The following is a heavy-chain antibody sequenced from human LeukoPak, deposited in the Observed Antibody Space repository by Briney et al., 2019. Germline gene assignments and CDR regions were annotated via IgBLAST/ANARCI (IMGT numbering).Heavy chain of an antibody. Sequence: GGSLRLSCAASGFTFSSYSMNWVRQAPGKGLEWVSSISSSSTYIYYADSVKGRFAISRDNAKNSLYLQMNSLRAEDTAVYYCAREVVVPAAMADYYYYGMDVWGQGTTVTVSS. J-gene: IGHJ6*02. V-gene: IGHV3-21*01. CDR1: GFTFSSYS. CDR3: AREVVVPAAMADYYYYGMDV. CDR2: ISSSSTYI. D-gene: IGHD2-2*01.